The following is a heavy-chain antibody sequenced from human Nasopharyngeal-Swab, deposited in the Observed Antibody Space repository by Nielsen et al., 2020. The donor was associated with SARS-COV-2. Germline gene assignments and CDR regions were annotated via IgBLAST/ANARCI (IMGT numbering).Heavy chain of an antibody. Sequence: GESLKISCAASGFTFSSYWMSWVRQAPGKGLEWVANIKQDGSEKYYVDSVKGRFTISRDNAKNSLYPQMNSLRAEDTAVYYCARGRDYAGAFDIWGQGTMVTVSS. CDR1: GFTFSSYW. D-gene: IGHD2-2*01. J-gene: IGHJ3*02. CDR2: IKQDGSEK. CDR3: ARGRDYAGAFDI. V-gene: IGHV3-7*01.